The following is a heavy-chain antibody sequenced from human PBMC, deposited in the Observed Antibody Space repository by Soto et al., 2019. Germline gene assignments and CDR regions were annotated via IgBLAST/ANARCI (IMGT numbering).Heavy chain of an antibody. J-gene: IGHJ3*02. CDR1: GYTFTSYG. CDR2: ISAYNGNT. Sequence: GASVKVSCKASGYTFTSYGISWVRQAPGQGLEWMGWISAYNGNTNYAQKLQGRVTMTTDTSTSTAYMELRSLRSDDTAVYYCARDGATEWELLHSSTVPHDAFDIWGQGTMVTVSS. D-gene: IGHD1-26*01. V-gene: IGHV1-18*01. CDR3: ARDGATEWELLHSSTVPHDAFDI.